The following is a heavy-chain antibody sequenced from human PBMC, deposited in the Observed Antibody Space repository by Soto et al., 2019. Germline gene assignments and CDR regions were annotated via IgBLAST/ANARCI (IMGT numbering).Heavy chain of an antibody. Sequence: SETLSLTCAVYGGSFSGYYWSWIRQPPGKGLEWIGEINHSGSTNYNPSLKSRVTISVDTSKNQFSLKLSSVTAADTAVYYCARVPYYYGSGRAAPPMDVWGKGTTVTVSS. J-gene: IGHJ6*03. D-gene: IGHD3-10*01. CDR3: ARVPYYYGSGRAAPPMDV. CDR1: GGSFSGYY. V-gene: IGHV4-34*01. CDR2: INHSGST.